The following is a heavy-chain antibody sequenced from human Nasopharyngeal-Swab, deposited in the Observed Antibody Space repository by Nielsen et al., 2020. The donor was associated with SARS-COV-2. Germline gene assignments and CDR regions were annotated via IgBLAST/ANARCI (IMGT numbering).Heavy chain of an antibody. D-gene: IGHD3-22*01. V-gene: IGHV3-9*01. CDR1: GSTFDDYA. J-gene: IGHJ4*02. Sequence: GGSLRLPCAASGSTFDDYAMHWVRQAPGKGLEWISGINWNGGRIGYADSVKGRFTISRDNAKKSLYLQMNSLRPEDTALYYCTKATSLYYYDSSGYRPWYCDYWGQGTLVTVSS. CDR3: TKATSLYYYDSSGYRPWYCDY. CDR2: INWNGGRI.